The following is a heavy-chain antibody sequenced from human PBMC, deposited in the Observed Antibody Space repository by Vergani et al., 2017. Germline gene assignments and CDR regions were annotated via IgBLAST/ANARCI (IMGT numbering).Heavy chain of an antibody. CDR1: GFTFSSYA. J-gene: IGHJ4*02. V-gene: IGHV3-23*01. Sequence: EVQLLESGGGLVQPGGSLSLSCAASGFTFSSYAMSWVRQPPGKGLEWVSAISGSGGSTYYADSVKGRFTNARDNSKNTLYLQMNSLRAEDTAVYYCAKDQVYDSSGYYYWPFDYWGQGTLVTVSS. CDR2: ISGSGGST. D-gene: IGHD3-22*01. CDR3: AKDQVYDSSGYYYWPFDY.